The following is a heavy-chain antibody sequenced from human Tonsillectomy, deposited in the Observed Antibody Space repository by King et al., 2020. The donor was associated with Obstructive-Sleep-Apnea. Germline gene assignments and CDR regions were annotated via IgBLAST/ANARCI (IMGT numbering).Heavy chain of an antibody. CDR3: ARALGSRRYYFDY. CDR1: GGSISSSSYY. V-gene: IGHV4-39*07. Sequence: QLQESGPGLVKPSETLSLTCTVSGGSISSSSYYWGWIRQPPGKGLEWIGSIYYSGSTYYNPSLKSRVTISVDTSKNQVSLKLSSVTAADTAVYYCARALGSRRYYFDYWGQGTLVTVSS. CDR2: IYYSGST. J-gene: IGHJ4*02.